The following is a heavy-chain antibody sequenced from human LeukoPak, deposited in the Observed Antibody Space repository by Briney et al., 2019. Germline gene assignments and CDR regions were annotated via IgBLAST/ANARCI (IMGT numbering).Heavy chain of an antibody. D-gene: IGHD3-22*01. Sequence: SQTLSLTCAISGDTVSRNTAAWNWIRQSPSSGLEWLGRTYHRSKWYNDYAVSVKCRITVNPDTSKNQFSLQLKSVTPEDTAVYVCARQEIEVDDAFDIWGQGTMVTVSS. V-gene: IGHV6-1*01. CDR2: TYHRSKWYN. J-gene: IGHJ3*02. CDR3: ARQEIEVDDAFDI. CDR1: GDTVSRNTAA.